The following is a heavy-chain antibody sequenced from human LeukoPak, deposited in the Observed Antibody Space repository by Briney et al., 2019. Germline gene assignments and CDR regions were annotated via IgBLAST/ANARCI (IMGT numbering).Heavy chain of an antibody. D-gene: IGHD3-22*01. CDR3: ARTDQAYYDSAGFDF. J-gene: IGHJ4*02. V-gene: IGHV1-8*03. CDR2: MNPNSGKT. CDR1: GYTFTSYD. Sequence: ASVKVSCKASGYTFTSYDINWVRQATGQGLEWMGWMNPNSGKTGFAQKFQGRVTITRNTSISTAYMELSSLRSENTAVYYVARTDQAYYDSAGFDFWGQGNLVTVSS.